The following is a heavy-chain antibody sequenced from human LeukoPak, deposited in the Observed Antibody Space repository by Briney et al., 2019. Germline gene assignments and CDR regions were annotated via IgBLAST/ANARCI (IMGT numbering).Heavy chain of an antibody. V-gene: IGHV3-33*01. Sequence: GGSLRLSCAASGFTFSSYGMHWVRQAPGKGLEWVAVIWYDGSNKYYADSVKGRFTISRDNSKNTLYLQMNSLRAEDTAVYYCARDRTGLYYYYYYGMDVWGQGTTVTVSS. J-gene: IGHJ6*02. CDR3: ARDRTGLYYYYYYGMDV. D-gene: IGHD1-1*01. CDR2: IWYDGSNK. CDR1: GFTFSSYG.